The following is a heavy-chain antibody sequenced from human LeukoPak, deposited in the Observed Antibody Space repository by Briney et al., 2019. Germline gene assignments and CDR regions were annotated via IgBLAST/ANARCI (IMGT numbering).Heavy chain of an antibody. CDR1: GYTFTGYY. CDR2: INPNSGGT. CDR3: ARTLLRITIFGVVIVSWFDP. J-gene: IGHJ5*02. Sequence: ASVKVSCKASGYTFTGYYMHWVRQAPGQGLEWTGWINPNSGGTNYAQKLQGRVTMTTDTSTSTAYMELRSLRSDDTAVYYCARTLLRITIFGVVIVSWFDPWGQGTLVTVSS. D-gene: IGHD3-3*01. V-gene: IGHV1-2*02.